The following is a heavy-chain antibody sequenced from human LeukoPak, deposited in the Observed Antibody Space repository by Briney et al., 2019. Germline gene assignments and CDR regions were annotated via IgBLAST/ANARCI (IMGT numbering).Heavy chain of an antibody. J-gene: IGHJ4*02. V-gene: IGHV5-51*01. CDR2: LYPGDSDT. D-gene: IGHD3-22*01. CDR3: ARQPSVGYYDSSGYRFDY. Sequence: GESLKISCKGTGYSFTSYWIGWVRQMPGKGLEWMGNLYPGDSDTRYSPSFQGQVTISADKSISTAYLQWSSLKASDTAMYYCARQPSVGYYDSSGYRFDYWGQGTLVTVSS. CDR1: GYSFTSYW.